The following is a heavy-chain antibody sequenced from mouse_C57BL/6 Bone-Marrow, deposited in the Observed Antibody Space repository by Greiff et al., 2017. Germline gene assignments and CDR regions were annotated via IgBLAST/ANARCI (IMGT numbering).Heavy chain of an antibody. D-gene: IGHD1-1*01. J-gene: IGHJ4*01. V-gene: IGHV1-81*01. CDR2: IYPRSGNT. CDR1: GYTFTSYG. CDR3: ARYYYYGSSYAMDY. Sequence: VQLQQSGAELARPGASVKLSCTASGYTFTSYGISWVKQRTGQGLEWIGAIYPRSGNTYYNEQFKGKANLPADKSSSTAYMELRSLTSEDSAVYFCARYYYYGSSYAMDYWGQGTSVTVSS.